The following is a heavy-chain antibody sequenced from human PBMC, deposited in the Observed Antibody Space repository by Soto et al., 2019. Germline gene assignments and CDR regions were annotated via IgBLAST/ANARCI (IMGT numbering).Heavy chain of an antibody. Sequence: QVQLVQSGAEVKKPGSSVKVSCKASGGTFSSYAISWVRQAPGQGLEWTGGIIPIFGTANYAQKFQGRVTITAYESTSTAYMELSSLRSEHTAVYYCARGGLPTPTFDYWGQGTLVTVSS. CDR1: GGTFSSYA. D-gene: IGHD1-26*01. CDR2: IIPIFGTA. CDR3: ARGGLPTPTFDY. V-gene: IGHV1-69*01. J-gene: IGHJ4*02.